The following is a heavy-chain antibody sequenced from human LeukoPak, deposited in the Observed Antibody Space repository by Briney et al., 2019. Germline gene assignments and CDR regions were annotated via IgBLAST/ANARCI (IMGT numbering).Heavy chain of an antibody. D-gene: IGHD2-15*01. CDR3: ARGRIGYCSGGSCTSTAYGMDV. CDR2: IWYDGSNK. CDR1: GFTFSSYG. V-gene: IGHV3-33*01. J-gene: IGHJ6*02. Sequence: GGSLRLSCAASGFTFSSYGMHWVRQAPGKGLEWVAVIWYDGSNKYYADSVKGRFTISRDNSKNTLYLQMNSLRAEDTAVYYRARGRIGYCSGGSCTSTAYGMDVWGQGTTVTVSS.